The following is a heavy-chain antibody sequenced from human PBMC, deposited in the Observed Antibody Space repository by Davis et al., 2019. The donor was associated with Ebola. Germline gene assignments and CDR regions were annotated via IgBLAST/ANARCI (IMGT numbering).Heavy chain of an antibody. D-gene: IGHD6-19*01. J-gene: IGHJ3*02. CDR3: AREAGGWYRDAFDI. V-gene: IGHV1-58*01. CDR1: GFTFTSSA. Sequence: AASVKVSCKASGFTFTSSAVQWVRQARGQRLEWIGWIVVGSGNTNYAQKFQERVTITRDMSTSTAYMELRSLRSDDTAVYYCAREAGGWYRDAFDIWGQGTMVTVSS. CDR2: IVVGSGNT.